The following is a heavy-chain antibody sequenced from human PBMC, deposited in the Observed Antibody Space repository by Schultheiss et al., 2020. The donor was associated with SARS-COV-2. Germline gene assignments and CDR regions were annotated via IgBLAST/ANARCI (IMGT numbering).Heavy chain of an antibody. D-gene: IGHD3-3*01. CDR1: GYTFTGYY. J-gene: IGHJ6*03. CDR2: INPNSGGT. V-gene: IGHV1-2*02. CDR3: ARGKQSLTVFGVVSYYMDV. Sequence: ASVKVSCKASGYTFTGYYMHWVRQAPGQGLEWMGWINPNSGGTNYAQKFQGRVTMTRDTSISTAYMELSRLRSDDTAVYYCARGKQSLTVFGVVSYYMDVWGKGTTVTVSS.